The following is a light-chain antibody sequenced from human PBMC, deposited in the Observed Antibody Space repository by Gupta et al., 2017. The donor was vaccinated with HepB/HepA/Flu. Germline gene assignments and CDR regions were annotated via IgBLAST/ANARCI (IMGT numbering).Light chain of an antibody. V-gene: IGKV3-15*01. J-gene: IGKJ4*01. CDR1: QSVSTN. CDR3: QQYNNFLPLT. Sequence: EIVMTQSPATLSVSPGERATLSCRASQSVSTNLAWYQQKPDQAPRLLIYDASTRATGIPARFSGSGSGTEFTLTISSLQSEDFADYYCQQYNNFLPLTFGGGTKVEMK. CDR2: DAS.